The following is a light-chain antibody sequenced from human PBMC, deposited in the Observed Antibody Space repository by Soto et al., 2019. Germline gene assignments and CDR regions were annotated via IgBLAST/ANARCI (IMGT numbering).Light chain of an antibody. J-gene: IGKJ2*01. CDR1: QSVSSTY. V-gene: IGKV3-20*01. Sequence: IVLTQSPDTLSLSPGERATLSCRASQSVSSTYLAWYQHKPGQAPRLLIYGASYRATGVPDRFSGSGSGTEFTLSISRLEPEDFAVYYCQQCGVSPFTFGQGTNLEIK. CDR3: QQCGVSPFT. CDR2: GAS.